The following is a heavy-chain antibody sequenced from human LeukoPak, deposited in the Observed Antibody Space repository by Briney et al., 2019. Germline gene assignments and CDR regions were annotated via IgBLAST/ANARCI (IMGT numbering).Heavy chain of an antibody. CDR2: ILYDGSNQ. CDR1: GFTFSTYA. J-gene: IGHJ4*02. CDR3: ARDFRDYRDYVAYFDS. Sequence: GGSLRLSCSASGFTFSTYAMHWVRQAPGRGLEWVAVILYDGSNQYYADSVKGRFTISRDNSRNTLYLQMNSLKVEDTAVYYCARDFRDYRDYVAYFDSWGQGTLVTVSS. V-gene: IGHV3-30-3*01. D-gene: IGHD4-17*01.